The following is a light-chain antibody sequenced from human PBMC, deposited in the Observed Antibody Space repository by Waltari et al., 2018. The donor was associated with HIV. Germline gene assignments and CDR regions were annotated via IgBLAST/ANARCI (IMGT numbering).Light chain of an antibody. V-gene: IGKV3-20*01. CDR2: GAS. J-gene: IGKJ5*01. CDR1: QSISSSY. Sequence: ENVLTQFPGTLSLSPGERATLSCRASQSISSSYMAWYQQRPGQAPRLLIFGASSRATGIPDRFRGSGSGTDFTLTISRLEPEDFAVYYCQQYSTSPFTLGQGTRLEIK. CDR3: QQYSTSPFT.